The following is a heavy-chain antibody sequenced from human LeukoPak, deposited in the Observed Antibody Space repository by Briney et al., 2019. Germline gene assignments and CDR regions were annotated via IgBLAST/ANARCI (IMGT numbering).Heavy chain of an antibody. CDR2: ISGGGDST. CDR3: AKALYSRWSLHY. Sequence: GGSLRVSCVASEFTLSNYAMTWVRQAPGKGLEWVSTISGGGDSTYFAESVKGRFTISRDSSKNTLYLQMNGLRAEDTALYYCAKALYSRWSLHYWGQGTLVTVSS. V-gene: IGHV3-23*01. D-gene: IGHD6-13*01. J-gene: IGHJ4*02. CDR1: EFTLSNYA.